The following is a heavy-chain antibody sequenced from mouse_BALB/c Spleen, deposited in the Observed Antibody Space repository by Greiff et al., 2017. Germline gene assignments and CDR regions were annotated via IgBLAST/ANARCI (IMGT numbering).Heavy chain of an antibody. Sequence: EVQLVESGGGLVKPGGSLKLSCAASGFTFSSYAMSWVRQTPEKRLEWVASISSGGSTYYPDSVKGRFTISRDNARNILYLQMSSLRSEDTAMYYCARGGGYVSWFAYWGQGTLVTVSA. CDR1: GFTFSSYA. CDR3: ARGGGYVSWFAY. CDR2: ISSGGST. D-gene: IGHD2-2*01. J-gene: IGHJ3*01. V-gene: IGHV5-6-5*01.